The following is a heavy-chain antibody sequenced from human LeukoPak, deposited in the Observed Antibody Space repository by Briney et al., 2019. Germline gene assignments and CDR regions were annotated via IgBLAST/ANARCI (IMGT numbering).Heavy chain of an antibody. CDR1: GFSFSGYG. CDR2: IRYDGSNK. D-gene: IGHD2-2*01. CDR3: AKDPGWDIVVVPAAPGFDP. Sequence: PGGSLRLSCAASGFSFSGYGMHWVRQAPGKGLEWVAFIRYDGSNKYYADSVKGRFTISRDNSKNTLYLQMNSLRAEDTAVYYCAKDPGWDIVVVPAAPGFDPWGQGTLVTVSS. V-gene: IGHV3-30*02. J-gene: IGHJ5*02.